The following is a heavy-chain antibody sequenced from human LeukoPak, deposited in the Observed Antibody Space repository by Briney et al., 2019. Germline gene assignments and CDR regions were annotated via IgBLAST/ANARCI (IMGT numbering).Heavy chain of an antibody. V-gene: IGHV1-69*13. D-gene: IGHD2/OR15-2a*01. CDR3: ARVNIRSTFFDY. Sequence: SVKVSCKASGGTFSNYGINWVRQAPGQGLEWMGGIIPILGTTNYAQKFQGRVTITADESTSTAYMELRSLRSEDTAVYYCARVNIRSTFFDYWGQGTLVIVSS. J-gene: IGHJ4*02. CDR1: GGTFSNYG. CDR2: IIPILGTT.